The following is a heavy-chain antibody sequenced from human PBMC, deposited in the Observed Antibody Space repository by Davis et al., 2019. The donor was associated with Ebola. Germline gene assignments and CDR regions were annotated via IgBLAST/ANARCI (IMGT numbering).Heavy chain of an antibody. Sequence: GSLRLSCAAYGGSFSGYYWSWIRQPPGKGLEWIGEINHSGSTNYNPSLKSRVTISVDTSKNQFSLKLSSVTAADTAVYYCARSPYPSNWFDPWGQGTQVTVSS. CDR3: ARSPYPSNWFDP. CDR1: GGSFSGYY. CDR2: INHSGST. J-gene: IGHJ5*02. V-gene: IGHV4-34*01.